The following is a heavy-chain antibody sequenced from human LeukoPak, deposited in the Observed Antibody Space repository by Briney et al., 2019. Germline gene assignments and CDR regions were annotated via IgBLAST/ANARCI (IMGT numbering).Heavy chain of an antibody. CDR2: IYSGGST. CDR3: ARDSSSWHDFDY. V-gene: IGHV3-53*01. J-gene: IGHJ4*02. D-gene: IGHD6-13*01. CDR1: GFTVSSNY. Sequence: PGGSLRLSCAASGFTVSSNYMSWVRQAPGKGLEWVSVIYSGGSTYYADSVKGRFTISRDNSKNTLYLQMNSLRAEDTAVYYCARDSSSWHDFDYWGQGTLVTVSS.